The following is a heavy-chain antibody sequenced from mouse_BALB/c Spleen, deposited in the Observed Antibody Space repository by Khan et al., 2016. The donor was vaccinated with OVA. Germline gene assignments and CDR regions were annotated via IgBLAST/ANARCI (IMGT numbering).Heavy chain of an antibody. J-gene: IGHJ2*01. V-gene: IGHV2-9*02. CDR1: GFSLTSYG. Sequence: QVQLKESGPGLVAPSQSLSITCTVSGFSLTSYGIHWVRQPPGKGLEWLGIIWACGSTNYNSALMSRLSISKDNSRSQVFLKMNSLQTDDTAMYFCARNRESDYFDYWGQGTTLTVSS. CDR2: IWACGST. CDR3: ARNRESDYFDY.